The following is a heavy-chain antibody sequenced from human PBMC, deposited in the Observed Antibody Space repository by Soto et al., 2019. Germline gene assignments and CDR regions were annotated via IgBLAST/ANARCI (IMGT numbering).Heavy chain of an antibody. CDR2: ISYDGSKK. V-gene: IGHV3-30*03. CDR1: GFPFSSYG. J-gene: IGHJ4*02. Sequence: QVQLVESGGGVVQPGRSLRLSCAASGFPFSSYGMHWVREAPGKGLEWVAVISYDGSKKYYADSVKCRFTISRDNSASTLSLHMNSLRPEDTALYYCVGGQYYFDYRGQGTLVTVSP. D-gene: IGHD3-10*01. CDR3: VGGQYYFDY.